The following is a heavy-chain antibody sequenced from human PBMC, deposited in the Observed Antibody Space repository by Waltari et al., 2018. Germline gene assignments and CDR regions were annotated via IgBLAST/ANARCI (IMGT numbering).Heavy chain of an antibody. V-gene: IGHV4-59*11. CDR1: GGSISSHY. Sequence: QVQLQESGPGLVKPSETLSLTCTVSGGSISSHYWSWIRQPPGKGLEWIGYIYYSGSTNYNPALKSLVTISVDTSKNQFSLKLSSVTAADTAVYYCARAAVAGIIFDYWGQGTLVTVSS. CDR3: ARAAVAGIIFDY. CDR2: IYYSGST. J-gene: IGHJ4*02. D-gene: IGHD6-19*01.